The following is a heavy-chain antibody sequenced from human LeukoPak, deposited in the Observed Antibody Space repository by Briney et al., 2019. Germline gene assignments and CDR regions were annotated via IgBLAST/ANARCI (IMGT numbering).Heavy chain of an antibody. CDR3: ARGGIGPTVSVFDL. Sequence: SQTLSLTCAISGDRVSRNTDSWNWIRQSPSRGLEWLGRTYYRSKWYIDYAVSVKSRTTINPDTSNNHLSLQLNSVIPEDTAVYYCARGGIGPTVSVFDLWGQGTQVPVSS. V-gene: IGHV6-1*01. CDR1: GDRVSRNTDS. CDR2: TYYRSKWYI. J-gene: IGHJ4*02. D-gene: IGHD3-16*01.